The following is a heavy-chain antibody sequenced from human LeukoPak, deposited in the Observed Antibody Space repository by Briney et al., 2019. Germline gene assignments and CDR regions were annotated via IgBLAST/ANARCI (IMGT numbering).Heavy chain of an antibody. V-gene: IGHV3-21*01. CDR2: ISSSSSYI. CDR3: ARDDVTTNGGVIADSRLFDI. J-gene: IGHJ3*02. CDR1: GFTFSSYS. Sequence: GGSLRLSCAASGFTFSSYSMNWVRQAPGKGLEWVSSISSSSSYIYYADSVKGRFTISRDHAKNSLYLQMNSLRAEDTAVYYCARDDVTTNGGVIADSRLFDIWGQGTMVTVSS. D-gene: IGHD2-8*02.